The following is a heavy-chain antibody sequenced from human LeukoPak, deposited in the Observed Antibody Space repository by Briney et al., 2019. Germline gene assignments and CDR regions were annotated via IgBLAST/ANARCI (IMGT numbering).Heavy chain of an antibody. D-gene: IGHD1-1*01. Sequence: GGSLRLSCAASGFTFSSYAMTWVRQAPGEGLEWVLTISGSGGRIFYGDSVKGRFTISRDSSKNTLFLQMNSLRAEDTAVYYCAKEGSNWNVDYWGQGTLVTVSS. J-gene: IGHJ4*02. V-gene: IGHV3-23*01. CDR2: ISGSGGRI. CDR3: AKEGSNWNVDY. CDR1: GFTFSSYA.